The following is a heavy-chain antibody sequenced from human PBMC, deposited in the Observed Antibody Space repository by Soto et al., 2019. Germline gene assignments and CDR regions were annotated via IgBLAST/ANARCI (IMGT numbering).Heavy chain of an antibody. CDR1: GFPFSSYG. Sequence: PGGSLRLSCASSGFPFSSYGMHWVRQAPGKGLEWVAVISYDGSNKYYADSVKGRFTISRDNSKNTLYLQMNSLRAEDTAVYYCAKSSDVAPVRAYFDYWGQGTLVTVSS. D-gene: IGHD1-1*01. J-gene: IGHJ4*02. CDR3: AKSSDVAPVRAYFDY. CDR2: ISYDGSNK. V-gene: IGHV3-30*18.